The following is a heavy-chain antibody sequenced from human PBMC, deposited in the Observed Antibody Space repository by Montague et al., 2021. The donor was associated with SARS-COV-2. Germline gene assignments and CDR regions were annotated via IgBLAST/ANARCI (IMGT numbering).Heavy chain of an antibody. CDR2: ISSSSSSI. V-gene: IGHV3-21*01. D-gene: IGHD2-15*01. CDR1: GFTFRSYT. CDR3: VRGGACSGGKCNGGARD. Sequence: GSLRLSCAASGFTFRSYTMNWVRQSPGMGLEWVSFISSSSSSIYYADSLKGRFTISRDNAKNSLYLQMNSLRVEDTAVYYCVRGGACSGGKCNGGARDWGQGTLVTVSS. J-gene: IGHJ4*02.